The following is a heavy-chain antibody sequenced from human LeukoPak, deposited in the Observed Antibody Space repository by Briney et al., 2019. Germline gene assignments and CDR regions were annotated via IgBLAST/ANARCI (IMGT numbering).Heavy chain of an antibody. V-gene: IGHV4-39*05. CDR3: AKTTQVVAAEY. CDR2: IYYSGST. CDR1: GGSISSSSYY. J-gene: IGHJ4*02. Sequence: PSETPSLTCTVSGGSISSSSYYWAWIRQPPGKGLEWIGTIYYSGSTYYNPSLKSRVTISVDTSNNQFSLKLRSVTAADTAVYYCAKTTQVVAAEYWGQGTLVTVSS. D-gene: IGHD2-15*01.